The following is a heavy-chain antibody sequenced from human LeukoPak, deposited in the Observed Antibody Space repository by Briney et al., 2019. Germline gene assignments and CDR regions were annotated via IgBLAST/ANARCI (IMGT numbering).Heavy chain of an antibody. Sequence: GGSLRLSCAASGFTFSSYGMSWVRQAPGKGLEWVSAISGSGGSTYYADSVKGRFTISRDNSKNTLYLQMNSLRAEDTAVYYCAKCDDSRPPYYMDVWGKGTTVTVSS. CDR2: ISGSGGST. V-gene: IGHV3-23*01. CDR3: AKCDDSRPPYYMDV. J-gene: IGHJ6*03. CDR1: GFTFSSYG. D-gene: IGHD3-3*01.